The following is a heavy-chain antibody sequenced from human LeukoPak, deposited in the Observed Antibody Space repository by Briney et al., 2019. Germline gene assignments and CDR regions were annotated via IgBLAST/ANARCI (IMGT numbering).Heavy chain of an antibody. CDR1: GYTFTGYY. V-gene: IGHV1-2*02. J-gene: IGHJ4*02. CDR3: ARTYYDILTGYYKTFDY. Sequence: ASVKVSCKASGYTFTGYYMHWVRQAPGQGLEWMVWINPNSGGTNYAQKFQGRVTMTRDTSISTAYMELSRLRSDDTAVYYCARTYYDILTGYYKTFDYWGQGTLVTVSS. D-gene: IGHD3-9*01. CDR2: INPNSGGT.